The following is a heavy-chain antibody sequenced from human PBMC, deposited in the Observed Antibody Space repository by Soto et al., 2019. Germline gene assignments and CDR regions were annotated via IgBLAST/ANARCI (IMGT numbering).Heavy chain of an antibody. V-gene: IGHV4-31*03. Sequence: QVQLQESGPGLVKPSQTLSLTCTVSGGSISSGGYYWSWIRQHPGKGLEWIGYIYYSGSTYYNPSLKSRVTISVDTSKNQFSLKLSSVTAADTAVYYCARSKFRYGDPNIFDYWGQGTLVTVSS. CDR3: ARSKFRYGDPNIFDY. D-gene: IGHD4-17*01. CDR1: GGSISSGGYY. J-gene: IGHJ4*02. CDR2: IYYSGST.